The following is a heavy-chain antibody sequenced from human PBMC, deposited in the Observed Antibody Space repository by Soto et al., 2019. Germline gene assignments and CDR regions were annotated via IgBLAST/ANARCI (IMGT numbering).Heavy chain of an antibody. CDR3: GRDPYSGARYYLDL. J-gene: IGHJ4*02. D-gene: IGHD1-26*01. CDR1: GGTFSSYA. V-gene: IGHV1-69*13. CDR2: IIPIFGTS. Sequence: ASVKLSCKASGGTFSSYALSWLRQAPGHGLEWMGGIIPIFGTSNYAQKLQGRVTITADESTSTAYMEMKSLRAEDTAVYYCGRDPYSGARYYLDLWGQGTQVTVSS.